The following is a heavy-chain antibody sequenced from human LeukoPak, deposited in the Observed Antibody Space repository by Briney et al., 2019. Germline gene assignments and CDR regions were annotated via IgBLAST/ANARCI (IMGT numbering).Heavy chain of an antibody. V-gene: IGHV1-18*01. CDR3: ARGVYDSSGYRFDY. D-gene: IGHD3-22*01. CDR2: ISAYNGNT. Sequence: ASVKVSCKASGYTFISYSINWVRQAPGQGLECMGWISAYNGNTNYVQNLQGRVTMTTDTSTSTAYLELRSLRSDDTAVYYCARGVYDSSGYRFDYWGQGTLVIVSS. CDR1: GYTFISYS. J-gene: IGHJ4*02.